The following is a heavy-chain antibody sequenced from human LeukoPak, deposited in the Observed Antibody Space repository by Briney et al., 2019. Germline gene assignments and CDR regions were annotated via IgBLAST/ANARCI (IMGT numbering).Heavy chain of an antibody. CDR1: GFTFSNYW. Sequence: GGSLRLSCAASGFTFSNYWLHWVRQAPGKGLVWVSRSNTDGSSTSYADSVKGRFTISRDNAKNTVYLQMNSLRAEDTAVYYCARLSTVITWGQGILVTVSS. CDR2: SNTDGSST. D-gene: IGHD4-23*01. J-gene: IGHJ5*02. CDR3: ARLSTVIT. V-gene: IGHV3-74*01.